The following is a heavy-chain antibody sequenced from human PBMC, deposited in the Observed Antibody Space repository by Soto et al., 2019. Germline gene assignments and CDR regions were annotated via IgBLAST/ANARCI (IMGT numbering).Heavy chain of an antibody. J-gene: IGHJ6*01. CDR3: AREHIVLLSGPLVYHYGLAF. CDR2: ISSSSSYI. D-gene: IGHD2-21*01. V-gene: IGHV3-21*01. Sequence: REDRRHSWCASGGMLSRCSMNGCRQAPGKGMEWVSSISSSSSYIYYADSVKGRFTISRDNAKNSLYLQMNSLRAEDTAVYYWAREHIVLLSGPLVYHYGLAFRAQRTTVPGSS. CDR1: GGMLSRCS.